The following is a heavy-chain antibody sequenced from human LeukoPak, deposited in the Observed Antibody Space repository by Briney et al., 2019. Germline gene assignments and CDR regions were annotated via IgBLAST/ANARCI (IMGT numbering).Heavy chain of an antibody. D-gene: IGHD1-1*01. CDR1: GFSFSNSG. CDR3: SKWNGYGDY. Sequence: GGSLRLSCAASGFSFSNSGMSWVRQAPAKGLEWVAGISGGGANTHYADSVKGRFTISGDNSKNTLFLQMNSLRDEDTAIYYCSKWNGYGDYWGQGTLVTVSS. V-gene: IGHV3-23*01. J-gene: IGHJ4*02. CDR2: ISGGGANT.